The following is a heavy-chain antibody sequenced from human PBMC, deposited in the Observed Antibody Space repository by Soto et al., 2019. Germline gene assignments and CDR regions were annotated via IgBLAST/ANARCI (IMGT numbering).Heavy chain of an antibody. J-gene: IGHJ4*02. CDR2: ISAHNGNT. Sequence: QVHLVQSGAEVKKPGASVKVSCQASGYAFTTYGITWVRQAPGQGLEWMGWISAHNGNTNYAQKLQRRVTVTRDRSTSTAYMELRSLRSDDTAVYYCARGRYGDYWGQGALVTVSS. CDR3: ARGRYGDY. CDR1: GYAFTTYG. V-gene: IGHV1-18*01. D-gene: IGHD1-1*01.